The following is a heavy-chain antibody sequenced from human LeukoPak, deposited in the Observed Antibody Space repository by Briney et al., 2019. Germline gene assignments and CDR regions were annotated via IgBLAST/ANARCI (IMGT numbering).Heavy chain of an antibody. J-gene: IGHJ4*02. D-gene: IGHD5-24*01. CDR3: TRVGYIDEGIDY. CDR1: GFAFSSYA. V-gene: IGHV3-7*04. CDR2: IKQDGSKK. Sequence: PGGSLRLSCAASGFAFSSYAMSWVRQAPGKGLEWVANIKQDGSKKSYVDSVKGRFTISRDNAKNPLYLQMNSLRAEDTAIYYCTRVGYIDEGIDYWGQGTLVTVSS.